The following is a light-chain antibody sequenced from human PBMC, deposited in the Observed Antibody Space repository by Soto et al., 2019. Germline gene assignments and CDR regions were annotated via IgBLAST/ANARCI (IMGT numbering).Light chain of an antibody. Sequence: QSVLTQPRSVSGSPGQTVTISCTGTSSDVGGYKYVSWYQQHPGKAPKFTIYDVSKRPSGVPDRFSGSKSGNTASLTISGLQTEDEADYYCCSYAGSYVFGTGTKVTVL. J-gene: IGLJ1*01. CDR3: CSYAGSYV. V-gene: IGLV2-11*01. CDR2: DVS. CDR1: SSDVGGYKY.